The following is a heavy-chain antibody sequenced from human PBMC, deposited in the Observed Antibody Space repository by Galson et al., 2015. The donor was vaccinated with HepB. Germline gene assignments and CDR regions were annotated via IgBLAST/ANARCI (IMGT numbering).Heavy chain of an antibody. CDR1: GYTLSELS. CDR3: AADRSIFGLVLLRY. D-gene: IGHD3-3*01. V-gene: IGHV1-24*01. CDR2: FDPENRKT. Sequence: SVKVSCKVSGYTLSELSMSWVRQAPGKGLEWMGGFDPENRKTVYSQKFQGRVTMTEDTSTNTAFMDLSSLKSEDTAVYYCAADRSIFGLVLLRYWGQGTLVTVSS. J-gene: IGHJ4*02.